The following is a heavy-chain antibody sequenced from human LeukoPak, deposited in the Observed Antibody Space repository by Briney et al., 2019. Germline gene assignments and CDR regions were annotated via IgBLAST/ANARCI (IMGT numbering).Heavy chain of an antibody. CDR1: GGSISSSNFY. J-gene: IGHJ5*02. V-gene: IGHV4-39*07. CDR3: ARVNDCSSSSCFTSWFDP. Sequence: PSETLSLTCTVSGGSISSSNFYWGWIRQPPGKGLEWVGSDGGSPYYNPSLTSRVTMSVDTSKNQFSLELISVTAADTAMYYCARVNDCSSSSCFTSWFDPWGQGTLVTVSS. D-gene: IGHD2-2*02. CDR2: DGGSP.